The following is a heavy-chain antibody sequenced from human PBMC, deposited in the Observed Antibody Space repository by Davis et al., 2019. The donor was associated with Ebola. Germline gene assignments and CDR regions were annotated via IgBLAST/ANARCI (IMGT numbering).Heavy chain of an antibody. J-gene: IGHJ3*02. CDR2: INAGNGDT. CDR1: GYTLSGYV. CDR3: TRMEDYSNYEGEAFDI. V-gene: IGHV1-3*01. Sequence: AASVKVFCKASGYTLSGYVFHWVRQAPGPSLEWMGWINAGNGDTKYSQNFQGRVTISIDTSATTAYMELSSLSSEDTAVYYCTRMEDYSNYEGEAFDIWGQGTMVTVSS. D-gene: IGHD4-11*01.